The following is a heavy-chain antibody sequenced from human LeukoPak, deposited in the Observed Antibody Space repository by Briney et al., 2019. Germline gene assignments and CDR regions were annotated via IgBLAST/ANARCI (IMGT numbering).Heavy chain of an antibody. Sequence: SQTLSLTCTVSGGSISSGSYYWSWVRQPAGKGLEWIGRIYTSGSTNYNPSLKSRVTMSVDTSKNQFSLKLSSVTAADTAVYYCARSGRGYYDSSGYYTALDYWGQGTLVTVSS. CDR3: ARSGRGYYDSSGYYTALDY. V-gene: IGHV4-61*02. D-gene: IGHD3-22*01. CDR2: IYTSGST. CDR1: GGSISSGSYY. J-gene: IGHJ4*02.